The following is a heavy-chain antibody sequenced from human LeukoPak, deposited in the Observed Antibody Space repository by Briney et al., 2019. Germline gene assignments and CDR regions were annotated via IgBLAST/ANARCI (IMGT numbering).Heavy chain of an antibody. CDR1: GFSFSTYV. D-gene: IGHD6-13*01. V-gene: IGHV3-53*04. CDR2: IYSGGST. J-gene: IGHJ5*02. Sequence: GGSLRLSCAASGFSFSTYVMTWVRQAPGRGLEWVSVIYSGGSTYYADSVKGRFTISRHNSKNTLYLQMNSLRAEDTAVYYCARSLYSSSWYGWFDPWGQGTLVTVSS. CDR3: ARSLYSSSWYGWFDP.